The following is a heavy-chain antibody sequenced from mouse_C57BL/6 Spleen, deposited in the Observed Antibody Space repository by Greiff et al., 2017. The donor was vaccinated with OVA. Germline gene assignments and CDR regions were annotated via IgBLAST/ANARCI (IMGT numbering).Heavy chain of an antibody. V-gene: IGHV1-69*01. CDR1: GYTFTSYW. D-gene: IGHD2-4*01. J-gene: IGHJ4*01. CDR3: ARWGDYDDLRAMDY. CDR2: IDPSDSYT. Sequence: VQLQQPGAELVMPGASVKLSCKASGYTFTSYWMHWVKQRPGQGLEWIGEIDPSDSYTNYNQKFKGKSTLTVDKSSSTAYMQLSSLTSEDSAVYYCARWGDYDDLRAMDYWGQGTSVTVSS.